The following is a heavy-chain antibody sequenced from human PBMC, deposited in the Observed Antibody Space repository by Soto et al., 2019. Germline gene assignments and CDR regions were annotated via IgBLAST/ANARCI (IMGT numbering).Heavy chain of an antibody. Sequence: EVQVLATGGGLIQPGGALRLSCAASGFTVNSNYMSWVRQAQGEGRQWVSITKTGGPTYYADSVKGRFTVSRDNSKNTLYLQMNSLRAEDTAVYDCAKGDGFILAVWGQGTTVSVSS. CDR3: AKGDGFILAV. D-gene: IGHD1-26*01. V-gene: IGHV3-53*02. CDR1: GFTVNSNY. CDR2: TKTGGPT. J-gene: IGHJ6*02.